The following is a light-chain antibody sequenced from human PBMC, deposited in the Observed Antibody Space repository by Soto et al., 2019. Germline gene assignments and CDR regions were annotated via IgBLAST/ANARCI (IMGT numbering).Light chain of an antibody. J-gene: IGLJ2*01. V-gene: IGLV2-14*01. CDR3: SSSSSRSTVV. CDR2: DVT. Sequence: QSALTQPASVSGSPGQSITISCTGASTDVGGYNYVSWYQQHPGQAPKLMIYDVTNRPSGVSTRLSGSKSGNTASLTISGVQAEDEADYYCSSSSSRSTVVFGGGTKVTVL. CDR1: STDVGGYNY.